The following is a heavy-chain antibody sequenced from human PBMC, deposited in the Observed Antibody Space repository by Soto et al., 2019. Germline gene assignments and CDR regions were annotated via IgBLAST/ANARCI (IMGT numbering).Heavy chain of an antibody. J-gene: IGHJ4*02. V-gene: IGHV1-69*13. CDR3: ARLLPYDSSGYVGFDY. CDR1: GGTFSSDS. CDR2: IIPMFDTP. D-gene: IGHD3-22*01. Sequence: SVKVSCKASGGTFSSDSFSWVRQAPGQGLEWMGGIIPMFDTPIYAQKFQDRVTITADESTSTAYMQLSSLRSGDTAVYYCARLLPYDSSGYVGFDYWGQGTLVTVSS.